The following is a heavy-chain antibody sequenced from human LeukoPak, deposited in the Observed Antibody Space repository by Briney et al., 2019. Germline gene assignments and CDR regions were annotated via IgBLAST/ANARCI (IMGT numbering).Heavy chain of an antibody. Sequence: PSQTLSLTCTVSGGSISSGGYYWSWIRQRPGKGLEWIGYIYYSGSTYYNPSLKSRVTISVDTSKNQFSLKLSSVTAADTAMYYCARIQIGVGSRNFDYWGQGTLVTVSS. CDR3: ARIQIGVGSRNFDY. CDR2: IYYSGST. CDR1: GGSISSGGYY. J-gene: IGHJ4*02. D-gene: IGHD1-26*01. V-gene: IGHV4-31*03.